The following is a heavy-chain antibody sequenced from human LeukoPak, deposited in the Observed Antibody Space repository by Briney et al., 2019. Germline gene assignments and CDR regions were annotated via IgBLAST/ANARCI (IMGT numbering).Heavy chain of an antibody. Sequence: SETLSLTCTVSGGSVSSGSYYWSWIRQPPGKGLEWIGYIYYSGSTNYNPSLKSRVTISVDTSKNQFSLKLSSVTAADTAVYYCARGTPPVWDSSGYYHYYYYYGMDVWGQGTTVTVSS. CDR3: ARGTPPVWDSSGYYHYYYYYGMDV. CDR1: GGSVSSGSYY. CDR2: IYYSGST. J-gene: IGHJ6*02. V-gene: IGHV4-61*01. D-gene: IGHD3-22*01.